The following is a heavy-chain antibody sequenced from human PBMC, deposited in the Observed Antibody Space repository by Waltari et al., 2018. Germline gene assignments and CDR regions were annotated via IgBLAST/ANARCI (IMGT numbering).Heavy chain of an antibody. V-gene: IGHV3-23*04. CDR2: SSGNGEST. J-gene: IGHJ3*02. CDR1: GFTFSTYA. Sequence: EVQLVESGGGLVKPGGSLRLSCAASGFTFSTYAMSWVRQAPGKGLEWVSASSGNGESTYYADSVRGRFIISRDNSKNTLYLQMNSLRVGDTAVYYCAKFYYDTNSPISAFDIWGQGTMVTVSS. CDR3: AKFYYDTNSPISAFDI. D-gene: IGHD3-22*01.